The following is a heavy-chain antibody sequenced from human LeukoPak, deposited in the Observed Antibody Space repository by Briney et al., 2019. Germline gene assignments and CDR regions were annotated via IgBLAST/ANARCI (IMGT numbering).Heavy chain of an antibody. Sequence: SETLSLTCAVYGGSFSGYYWSWIRQPPGKGLEWIGEINHSGSTNYNPSLKGRVTISVATSKNQFSLKLSSVIAADTAVYYCARGPSTVPAHDAFDIWGQGTMVTVSS. CDR1: GGSFSGYY. D-gene: IGHD4-17*01. J-gene: IGHJ3*02. V-gene: IGHV4-34*01. CDR3: ARGPSTVPAHDAFDI. CDR2: INHSGST.